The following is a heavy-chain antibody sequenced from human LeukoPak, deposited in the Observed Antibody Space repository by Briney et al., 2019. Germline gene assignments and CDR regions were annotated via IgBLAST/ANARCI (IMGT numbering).Heavy chain of an antibody. J-gene: IGHJ6*03. CDR2: INWNGGST. V-gene: IGHV3-20*04. CDR3: ARDHRIVGATTMRFENYMDV. Sequence: PGGSLRLSCAASGFTFDDYGRSWVRQAPGKGLEWVSGINWNGGSTGYADSVKGRFTISRDNAKNSLYLQMNSLRAEDTALYYCARDHRIVGATTMRFENYMDVWGKGTTVTVSS. CDR1: GFTFDDYG. D-gene: IGHD1-26*01.